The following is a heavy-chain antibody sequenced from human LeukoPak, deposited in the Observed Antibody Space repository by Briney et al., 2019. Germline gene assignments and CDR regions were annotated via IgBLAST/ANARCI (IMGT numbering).Heavy chain of an antibody. Sequence: GGSLRLSCAASGFTVRNNYMSWVRQTPGKGLEWVSVIYSGGSTYYTDSVKGRFSISRDESKNMLYLQMNSLRTEDTAMYYCARGPGSGTGGMDVWGQGTTVTVSS. CDR2: IYSGGST. J-gene: IGHJ6*02. V-gene: IGHV3-66*01. CDR3: ARGPGSGTGGMDV. D-gene: IGHD3-10*01. CDR1: GFTVRNNY.